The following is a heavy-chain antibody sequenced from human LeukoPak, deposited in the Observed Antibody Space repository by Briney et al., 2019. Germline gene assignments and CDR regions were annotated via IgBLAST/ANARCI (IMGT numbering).Heavy chain of an antibody. J-gene: IGHJ6*03. CDR3: ARGSQRLTMVRGGTMVRQDFYYFMDV. CDR2: ISGSGRIT. D-gene: IGHD3-10*01. V-gene: IGHV3-23*01. CDR1: GFTFSSHG. Sequence: GGSLRLSCAASGFTFSSHGMSWVRQAPGKGLEWVSSISGSGRITNYADSVKGRFTVSRDNSENTLYLQMSSLRAEDTAIFYCARGSQRLTMVRGGTMVRQDFYYFMDVWGKGTTVTISS.